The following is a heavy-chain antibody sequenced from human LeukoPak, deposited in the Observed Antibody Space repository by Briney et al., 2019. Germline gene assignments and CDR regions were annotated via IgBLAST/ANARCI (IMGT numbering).Heavy chain of an antibody. D-gene: IGHD3-22*01. Sequence: ASVKVSCKASGYTFTGYYMHWVRQAPGQGLEWMGWINPNSGGTNYAQKFQGRVTMTRDTSISTAYMELSRLRSDDTAVYYCANLSYDSGGYYYFDYWGQGTLVTVSS. CDR3: ANLSYDSGGYYYFDY. CDR2: INPNSGGT. CDR1: GYTFTGYY. V-gene: IGHV1-2*02. J-gene: IGHJ4*02.